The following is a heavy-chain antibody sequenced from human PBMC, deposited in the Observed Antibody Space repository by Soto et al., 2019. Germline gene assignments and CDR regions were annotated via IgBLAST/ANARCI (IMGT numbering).Heavy chain of an antibody. J-gene: IGHJ5*02. CDR2: IIPILGIA. CDR1: GGTFSSYT. CDR3: ARGSGDYEEGFDP. Sequence: QVQLVQSGAEVKKPGSSVKVSCKASGGTFSSYTISWVRQAPGQGLEWMGRIIPILGIANYAQKFQGRVTITADKTTSTAYMELSSLRSEDTAVYYCARGSGDYEEGFDPWGQGTLVTVSS. V-gene: IGHV1-69*02. D-gene: IGHD4-17*01.